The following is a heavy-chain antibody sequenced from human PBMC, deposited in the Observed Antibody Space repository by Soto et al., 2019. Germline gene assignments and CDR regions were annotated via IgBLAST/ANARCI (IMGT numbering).Heavy chain of an antibody. CDR3: ARDLGGYDLYGPDT. CDR2: INLNSGDT. J-gene: IGHJ5*02. Sequence: ASVKVSCKTSGDTFTDSSMHWVRQAPGQGLEWMGWINLNSGDTNYAEKFRGRVTMTRDTSIITAYMELTRLKSDDTAVYYCARDLGGYDLYGPDTWGQGTMVTVSS. V-gene: IGHV1-2*02. CDR1: GDTFTDSS. D-gene: IGHD5-12*01.